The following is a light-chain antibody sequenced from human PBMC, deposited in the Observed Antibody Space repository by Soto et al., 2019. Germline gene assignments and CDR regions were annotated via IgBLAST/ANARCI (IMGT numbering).Light chain of an antibody. V-gene: IGKV1-5*01. CDR2: DAS. CDR1: RSISSW. CDR3: QQYYSYSPLT. Sequence: DIQMTQSPSTLSASVGDRVTITCRASRSISSWLAWYQQKPGKAPKVLIYDASSLESGVPSRFSGSGSGTEFTLTISSLQPDDFATYYCQQYYSYSPLTFGGGTKVEIK. J-gene: IGKJ4*01.